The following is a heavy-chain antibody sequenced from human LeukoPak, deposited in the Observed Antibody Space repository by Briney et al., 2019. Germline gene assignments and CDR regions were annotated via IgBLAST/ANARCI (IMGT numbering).Heavy chain of an antibody. J-gene: IGHJ5*02. CDR3: ARHRSPTSSSFCVS. V-gene: IGHV4-4*09. D-gene: IGHD6-6*01. CDR2: IYTRGST. CDR1: GGSINDYY. Sequence: SETLSLTCTVSGGSINDYYWSWVRQPPGKGLEWLGYIYTRGSTNYNPSLKNRVTISADTSKNQFSLQLSSVTAAGTAVYYCARHRSPTSSSFCVSWGQGTLVSVSS.